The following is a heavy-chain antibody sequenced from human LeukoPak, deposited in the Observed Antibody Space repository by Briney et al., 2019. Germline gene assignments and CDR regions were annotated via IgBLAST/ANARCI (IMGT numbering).Heavy chain of an antibody. D-gene: IGHD1-7*01. J-gene: IGHJ4*02. CDR3: AREGYNWNSGYFDY. CDR1: GFTFSSYA. V-gene: IGHV3-30-3*01. CDR2: ISYDGSNK. Sequence: GGSLRLSCAASGFTFSSYAMHWVRQAPGKGLEWVAVISYDGSNKYYADSVKGRFTISRDNSKNTLYLQMNSLRAEDTAVYYCAREGYNWNSGYFDYWGQGTLVTVSS.